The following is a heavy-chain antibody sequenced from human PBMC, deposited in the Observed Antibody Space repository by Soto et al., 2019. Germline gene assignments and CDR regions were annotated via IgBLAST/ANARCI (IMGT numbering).Heavy chain of an antibody. J-gene: IGHJ4*02. D-gene: IGHD3-22*01. CDR1: GGSVSSGSYY. CDR3: ARGSPGSYDSSGYRS. CDR2: IYYSGST. Sequence: SETLSLTCTVSGGSVSSGSYYWSWIRQPPGKGLEWIGYIYYSGSTNYNPSLKSRVTISVDTSKNQFSLKLSSVAAADTAVYYFARGSPGSYDSSGYRSGGQGTLVTVPS. V-gene: IGHV4-61*01.